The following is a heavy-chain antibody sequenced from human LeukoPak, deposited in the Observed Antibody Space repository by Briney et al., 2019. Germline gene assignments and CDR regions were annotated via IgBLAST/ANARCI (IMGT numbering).Heavy chain of an antibody. D-gene: IGHD3-3*01. J-gene: IGHJ5*02. CDR2: IWYDGSKK. V-gene: IGHV3-33*06. Sequence: GGSLRLSCAASGFSFSSYGMHWVRQAPGKGLEWVAVIWYDGSKKYYADSVKGRFIISRDNSKNTLYLQMNSLRAEDTAVYYCANQGGYYLNWFDPWGQGTLVTVSS. CDR1: GFSFSSYG. CDR3: ANQGGYYLNWFDP.